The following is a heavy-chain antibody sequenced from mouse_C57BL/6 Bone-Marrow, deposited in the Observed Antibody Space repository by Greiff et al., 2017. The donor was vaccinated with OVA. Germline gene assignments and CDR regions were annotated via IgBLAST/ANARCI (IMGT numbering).Heavy chain of an antibody. CDR2: IDPENGDT. Sequence: EVMLVESGAELVRPGASVKLSCTASGFNIKDDYMHWVKQRPEQGLEWIGWIDPENGDTEYASKFQGKATITADTSSNTAYLQLSSLTSEDTAVYYCRTGGYYYFDYWGQGTTLTVSS. D-gene: IGHD2-3*01. V-gene: IGHV14-4*01. J-gene: IGHJ2*01. CDR3: RTGGYYYFDY. CDR1: GFNIKDDY.